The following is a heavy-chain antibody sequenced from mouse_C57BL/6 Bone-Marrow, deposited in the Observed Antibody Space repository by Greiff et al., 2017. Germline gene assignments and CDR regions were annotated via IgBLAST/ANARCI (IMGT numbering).Heavy chain of an antibody. J-gene: IGHJ3*01. CDR2: FYPGSGSI. CDR1: GYNFTEYT. V-gene: IGHV1-62-2*01. CDR3: ARREEVVSSYPSWFAY. D-gene: IGHD1-1*01. Sequence: QVQLQQSGAELVKPGASVKLSCKASGYNFTEYTIHWVKQRSGQGLEWIGWFYPGSGSIKYNEKLQDKATLTADKSSSTVYMELSRLTVEDSAVYFCARREEVVSSYPSWFAYWGQGTLVTVSA.